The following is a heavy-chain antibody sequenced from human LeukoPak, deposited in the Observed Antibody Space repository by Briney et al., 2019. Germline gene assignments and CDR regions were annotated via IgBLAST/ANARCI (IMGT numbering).Heavy chain of an antibody. J-gene: IGHJ5*02. Sequence: ASVKVSCKASGYTFTGYYMHWVRQAPGQGLEWMGWINPNSGGTNYAQKFQGRVTMTRDTSISTAYMELSRLRSDDMAVYYCARGGDIVVVPAAISEGNWFDPWGQGTLVTVSS. CDR3: ARGGDIVVVPAAISEGNWFDP. V-gene: IGHV1-2*02. D-gene: IGHD2-2*01. CDR1: GYTFTGYY. CDR2: INPNSGGT.